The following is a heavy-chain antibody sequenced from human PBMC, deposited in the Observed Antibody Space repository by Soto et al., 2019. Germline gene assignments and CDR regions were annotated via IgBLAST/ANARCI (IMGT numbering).Heavy chain of an antibody. V-gene: IGHV3-9*01. Sequence: EVQLVESGGGLVQPGRSLRLSCAASGFTFDDYAMHWVRQAPGKGLEWVSGISWNSGSIGYADSVKGRFTISRDNAKNALYLHMNSLRAEDTALYYCEKGRDYFARGAMGGWGQGTTVTVSS. CDR1: GFTFDDYA. J-gene: IGHJ6*02. CDR2: ISWNSGSI. D-gene: IGHD4-17*01. CDR3: EKGRDYFARGAMGG.